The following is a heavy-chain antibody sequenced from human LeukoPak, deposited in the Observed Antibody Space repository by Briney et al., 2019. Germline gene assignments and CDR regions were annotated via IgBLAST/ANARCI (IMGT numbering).Heavy chain of an antibody. J-gene: IGHJ6*03. V-gene: IGHV3-30*02. CDR3: ARTGTTVIGYYYYMDV. CDR2: IRYDGSNK. Sequence: GGSLRLSCAASGFTFSTYGMHWVRQAPGKGLEWVAFIRYDGSNKYYADSVKGRFTISRDNSKITLFLQMNSLRAEDTAVYYCARTGTTVIGYYYYMDVWGKGTTVTVSS. CDR1: GFTFSTYG. D-gene: IGHD4-17*01.